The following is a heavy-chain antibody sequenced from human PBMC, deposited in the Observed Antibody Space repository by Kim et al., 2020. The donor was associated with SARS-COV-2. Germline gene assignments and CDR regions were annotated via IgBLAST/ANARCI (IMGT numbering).Heavy chain of an antibody. V-gene: IGHV6-1*01. CDR2: TYYRSKWYN. Sequence: SQTLSLTCAISGDSVSSNSAAWNWIRQSPSRGLEWLGRTYYRSKWYNDYAVSVKSRITINPDTSKNQFSLQLNSVTPEDTAVYYCAREGGQKYNWNDKVWDYYYYYRDVWGKGTTVTVSS. J-gene: IGHJ6*03. D-gene: IGHD1-20*01. CDR1: GDSVSSNSAA. CDR3: AREGGQKYNWNDKVWDYYYYYRDV.